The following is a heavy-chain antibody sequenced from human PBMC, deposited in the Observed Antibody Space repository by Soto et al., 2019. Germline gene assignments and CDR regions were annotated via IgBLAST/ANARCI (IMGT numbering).Heavy chain of an antibody. Sequence: ASVKVSCKASGYTFTSYAMHWVRQAPGQRLEWMGWINAGNGNTKYSQKFQGRVTITRDTSASTAYMELSSLRSEDTAVYYCARTIAAARPSLPRFDPWGQGTLVTVSS. D-gene: IGHD6-6*01. J-gene: IGHJ5*02. V-gene: IGHV1-3*01. CDR1: GYTFTSYA. CDR3: ARTIAAARPSLPRFDP. CDR2: INAGNGNT.